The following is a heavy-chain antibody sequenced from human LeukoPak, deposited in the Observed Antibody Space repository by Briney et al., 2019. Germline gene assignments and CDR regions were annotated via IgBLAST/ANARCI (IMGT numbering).Heavy chain of an antibody. D-gene: IGHD1-26*01. CDR1: GFSFTSYT. J-gene: IGHJ5*02. V-gene: IGHV3-23*01. CDR2: ISGSGANT. Sequence: GGSLRLSCEASGFSFTSYTMSWVRQAPGEGLQWVSSISGSGANTYYPDSVRGRLTISRDNSKNTVYLQMSSLRAEDTAVYYCARAGVKWDPPGGWFDPWGQGTLVTVSS. CDR3: ARAGVKWDPPGGWFDP.